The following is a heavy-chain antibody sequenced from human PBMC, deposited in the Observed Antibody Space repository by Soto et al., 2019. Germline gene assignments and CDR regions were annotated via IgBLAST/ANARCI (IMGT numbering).Heavy chain of an antibody. D-gene: IGHD1-26*01. J-gene: IGHJ5*02. CDR2: IYYSGST. CDR3: ARDPIVSGSYLGWFDP. V-gene: IGHV4-39*07. Sequence: SETLSLTCTVSGGSISSSSYYWGWIRQPPGKGLEWIGSIYYSGSTYYNPSLKSRVTISVATSKNQFSLKLSSVTAADTAVYYCARDPIVSGSYLGWFDPWGQGTLVTVSS. CDR1: GGSISSSSYY.